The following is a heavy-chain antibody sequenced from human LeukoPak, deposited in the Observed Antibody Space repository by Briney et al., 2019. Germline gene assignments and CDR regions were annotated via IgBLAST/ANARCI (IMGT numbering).Heavy chain of an antibody. CDR3: ARVPDGYSYYFDY. J-gene: IGHJ4*02. CDR2: IIPIFGTA. V-gene: IGHV1-69*13. D-gene: IGHD5-24*01. Sequence: SVKVSCKASGDTFSSYAISCVRQAPGHGLEWMGGIIPIFGTANYAQKFQGRVTITADESTSTAYMELSSLRSEDTAVYYCARVPDGYSYYFDYWGQGTLVTVSS. CDR1: GDTFSSYA.